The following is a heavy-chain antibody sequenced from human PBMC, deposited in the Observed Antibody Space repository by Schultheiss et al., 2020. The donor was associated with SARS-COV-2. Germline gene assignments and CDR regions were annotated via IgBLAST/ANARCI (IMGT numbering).Heavy chain of an antibody. CDR3: AREKYPGIAVAGPGRDY. Sequence: ASVKVSCKASGYTFTGYYMHWVRQAPGQGLEWMGWINPNSGGTNYAQKFQGRVTMTRDTSISTAYMELSRLRSDDTAVYYCAREKYPGIAVAGPGRDYWGQGTLVTVSS. D-gene: IGHD6-19*01. J-gene: IGHJ4*02. V-gene: IGHV1-2*02. CDR1: GYTFTGYY. CDR2: INPNSGGT.